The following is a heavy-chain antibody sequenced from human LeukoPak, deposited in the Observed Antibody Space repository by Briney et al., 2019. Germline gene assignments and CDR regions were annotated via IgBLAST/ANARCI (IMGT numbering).Heavy chain of an antibody. J-gene: IGHJ4*02. D-gene: IGHD5-12*01. CDR2: INPSGGST. CDR1: GYTFTSYY. CDR3: ARKAGDDSGYDYKYGGYFDY. Sequence: GASVKVSCKASGYTFTSYYMHWVRQAPGQGLEWMGIINPSGGSTSYAQKFQGRVTMTRDTSTSTVYMELSSLRSEDTAVYYCARKAGDDSGYDYKYGGYFDYWGQGTLVTVSS. V-gene: IGHV1-46*01.